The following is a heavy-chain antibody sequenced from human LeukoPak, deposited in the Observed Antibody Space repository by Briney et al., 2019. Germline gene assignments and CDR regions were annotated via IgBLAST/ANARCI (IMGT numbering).Heavy chain of an antibody. CDR3: ASSYSGYLGDY. CDR2: IKQDGSEK. Sequence: PGGSLRLSCAASGFTFSSYWMSWVRQAPGKGLEWVANIKQDGSEKYYVDSVKGRFTISRDNAKDSLYLQMNSLRAEDTAVYYCASSYSGYLGDYWGQGTLVTVSS. D-gene: IGHD5-12*01. CDR1: GFTFSSYW. J-gene: IGHJ4*02. V-gene: IGHV3-7*01.